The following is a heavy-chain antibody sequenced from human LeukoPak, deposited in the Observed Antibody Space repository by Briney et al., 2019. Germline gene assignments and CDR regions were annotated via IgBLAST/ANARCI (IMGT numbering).Heavy chain of an antibody. V-gene: IGHV3-21*01. D-gene: IGHD6-13*01. J-gene: IGHJ6*02. CDR1: GFTFSSYS. CDR2: ISSSSSYI. Sequence: GGSLRLSCAASGFTFSSYSMNWVRQAPGKGLEWVSSISSSSSYIYYADSVQGRFTISRDNAKNSLYLQMNSLRAEDTAVYYCARERTGYSSSWSHYYYYGMDVWGQGTTVTVSS. CDR3: ARERTGYSSSWSHYYYYGMDV.